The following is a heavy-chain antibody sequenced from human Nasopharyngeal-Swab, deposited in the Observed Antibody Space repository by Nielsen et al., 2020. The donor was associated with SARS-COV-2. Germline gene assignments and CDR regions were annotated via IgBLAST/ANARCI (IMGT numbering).Heavy chain of an antibody. CDR2: ISSSSSYI. D-gene: IGHD3-10*01. J-gene: IGHJ4*02. Sequence: ESLKISCAASGFTFSSYSMNWVRQAPGKGLEWVSSISSSSSYIYYADSVKGRFTISRDNAKNSLYLQMNSLRAEDTAVYYCASSPITMVRGVTDYWGQGTLVTVSS. CDR3: ASSPITMVRGVTDY. CDR1: GFTFSSYS. V-gene: IGHV3-21*01.